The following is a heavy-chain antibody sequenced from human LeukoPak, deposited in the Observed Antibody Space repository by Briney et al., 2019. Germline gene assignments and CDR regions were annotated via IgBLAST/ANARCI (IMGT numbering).Heavy chain of an antibody. D-gene: IGHD6-13*01. CDR2: ISYDGSSK. CDR1: GFTFSSYA. Sequence: GGSLRLSCAASGFTFSSYAMHWVRQAPAKGREWVAVISYDGSSKYYADSVKGRFTISRDNSKNTLYLQMNSLRAEDTAVSYCARDRAAGGTGGDDAFDIWGQGTMVTVSS. CDR3: ARDRAAGGTGGDDAFDI. J-gene: IGHJ3*02. V-gene: IGHV3-30-3*01.